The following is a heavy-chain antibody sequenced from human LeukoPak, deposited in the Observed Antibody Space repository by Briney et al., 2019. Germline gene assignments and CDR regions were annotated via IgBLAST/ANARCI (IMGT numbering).Heavy chain of an antibody. J-gene: IGHJ4*02. Sequence: ASVKVSCKASGYTFTSYAMNWVRQAPGQGLEWMGWINTNTGNPTYAQGFTGRIVFSLDTSVSTAYLQISSLKAEDTAVYYCARSLYPYGDYSNFDYWGQGTLVTVSS. D-gene: IGHD4-17*01. CDR3: ARSLYPYGDYSNFDY. CDR1: GYTFTSYA. CDR2: INTNTGNP. V-gene: IGHV7-4-1*02.